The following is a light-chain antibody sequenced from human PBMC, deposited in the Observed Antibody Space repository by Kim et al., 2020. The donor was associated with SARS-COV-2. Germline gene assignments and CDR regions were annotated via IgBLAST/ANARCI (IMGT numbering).Light chain of an antibody. CDR3: QQRSNWST. CDR1: QSVSSY. Sequence: EIVLTQSPATLSLSPGERATLSCRASQSVSSYLAWYQQKPGQAPRLLIYDASNRATGIPARFSGSGSGTDFTLTISSLEPEDFAVYYCQQRSNWSTFGGGTKLDIK. J-gene: IGKJ4*01. CDR2: DAS. V-gene: IGKV3-11*01.